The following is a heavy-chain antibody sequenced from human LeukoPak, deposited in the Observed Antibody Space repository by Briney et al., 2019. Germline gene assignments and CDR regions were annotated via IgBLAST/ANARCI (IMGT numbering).Heavy chain of an antibody. CDR3: ARGGRQQYYDY. Sequence: SETLSLTCAVYGGSFSGYYWSWIRQPPGKGLEWIGEINHSGSTNYNPSLKSRVTISVDTSKNQFSLKLSSVTAADTAVYYCARGGRQQYYDYWGQGTLVTVSS. D-gene: IGHD1/OR15-1a*01. V-gene: IGHV4-34*01. CDR1: GGSFSGYY. J-gene: IGHJ4*02. CDR2: INHSGST.